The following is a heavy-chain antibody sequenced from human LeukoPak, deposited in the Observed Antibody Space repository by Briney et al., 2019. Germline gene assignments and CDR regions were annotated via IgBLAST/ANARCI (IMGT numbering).Heavy chain of an antibody. V-gene: IGHV1-24*01. CDR3: ATDSRITGTTGY. D-gene: IGHD1-7*01. CDR2: FDPEDGET. J-gene: IGHJ4*02. Sequence: GASVTVSCTFSVYTLTELSMHWVRQAPGKGLEWMGGFDPEDGETIYAQKFQGRVTMTEDTSTDTAYMELSSLRSEDTAVYYCATDSRITGTTGYWGQGTLVTVSS. CDR1: VYTLTELS.